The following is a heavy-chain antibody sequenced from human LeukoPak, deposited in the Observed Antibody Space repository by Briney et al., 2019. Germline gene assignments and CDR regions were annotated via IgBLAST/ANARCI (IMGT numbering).Heavy chain of an antibody. J-gene: IGHJ6*03. V-gene: IGHV3-15*01. D-gene: IGHD1-1*01. CDR2: IKRKTDGGTT. CDR1: GFTFSNAW. Sequence: GGSLRLSCAASGFTFSNAWMSWVRQAPGKGLEWVGRIKRKTDGGTTDYAAPVKGRFTISRDDSKNTLYLQMNSLKTEDTAVYYCTTDNWNSYYYYYMDVWGKGTTVTVSS. CDR3: TTDNWNSYYYYYMDV.